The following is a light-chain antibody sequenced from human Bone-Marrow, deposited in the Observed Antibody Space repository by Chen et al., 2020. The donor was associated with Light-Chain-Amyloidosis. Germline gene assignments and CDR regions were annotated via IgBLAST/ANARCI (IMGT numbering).Light chain of an antibody. J-gene: IGKJ4*01. Sequence: DIVMTQSPDSLAVSLGERATINCKSSQSVLYSSNNKNYLAWYQQKPGQPPKLLIYWASTRESGVPYRFSRSGSETDFTLTISSLQAEDVAVYYCQQYYSTPLTFGGGTKVEIK. CDR2: WAS. CDR3: QQYYSTPLT. V-gene: IGKV4-1*01. CDR1: QSVLYSSNNKNY.